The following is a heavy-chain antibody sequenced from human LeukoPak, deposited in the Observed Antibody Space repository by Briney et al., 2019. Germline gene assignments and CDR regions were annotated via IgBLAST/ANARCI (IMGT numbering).Heavy chain of an antibody. CDR1: DEPFSTYY. CDR2: IHYSGST. J-gene: IGHJ3*02. Sequence: SETLSLTCAVYDEPFSTYYWSWIRQPPGKGLVWIGYIHYSGSTNYNPSLKSRVTISLDTSRNQFSLKLNSVTAADTAVYYCAKSNGYGLIDIWGQGTMVTVSS. CDR3: AKSNGYGLIDI. D-gene: IGHD3-10*01. V-gene: IGHV4-59*12.